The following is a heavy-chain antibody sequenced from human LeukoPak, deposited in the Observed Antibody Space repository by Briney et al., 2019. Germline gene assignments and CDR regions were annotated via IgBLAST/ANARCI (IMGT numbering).Heavy chain of an antibody. J-gene: IGHJ4*02. V-gene: IGHV1-18*01. CDR2: ISAYNGNT. CDR3: ARAHSSGYEFDY. D-gene: IGHD3-22*01. CDR1: GGTFSSYA. Sequence: GASVKVSCKASGGTFSSYAISWVRQAPGQGLEWMGWISAYNGNTNYAQKLQGRVTMTTDTSTSTAYMELRSLRSDDTAVYYCARAHSSGYEFDYWGQGTLVTVSS.